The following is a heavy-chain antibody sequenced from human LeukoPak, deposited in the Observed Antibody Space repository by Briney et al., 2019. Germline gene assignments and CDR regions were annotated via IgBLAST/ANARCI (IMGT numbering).Heavy chain of an antibody. V-gene: IGHV3-21*01. CDR1: GFTFSSYS. CDR2: ISSSSSYI. CDR3: ARLIGYCSSTSCSLGSDFDY. J-gene: IGHJ4*02. Sequence: PGGSLRLSCAASGFTFSSYSMNWVRQAPGKGLEWVSSISSSSSYIYYADSVKGRFTISRDNAKNSLYLQMNSLRAEDTAVYYCARLIGYCSSTSCSLGSDFDYWGQGTLVTVSS. D-gene: IGHD2-2*01.